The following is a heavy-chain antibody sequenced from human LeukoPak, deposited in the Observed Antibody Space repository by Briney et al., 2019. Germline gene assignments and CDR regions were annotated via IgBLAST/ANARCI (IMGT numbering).Heavy chain of an antibody. Sequence: GGSLRLSCAASGFTVSSNHMSWVRQAPGKGLEWVSVLYSGGGTYYADSVKGRLTISRDNSKNTLYLQVNSLRVEDTAVYYCARNYCSSTSCYASITNDAFDIWGQGTMVAVS. CDR3: ARNYCSSTSCYASITNDAFDI. CDR2: LYSGGGT. CDR1: GFTVSSNH. D-gene: IGHD2-2*01. J-gene: IGHJ3*02. V-gene: IGHV3-66*01.